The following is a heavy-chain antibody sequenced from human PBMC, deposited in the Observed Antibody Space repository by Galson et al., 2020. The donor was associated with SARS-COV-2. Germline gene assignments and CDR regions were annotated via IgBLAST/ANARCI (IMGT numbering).Heavy chain of an antibody. CDR1: GGSISSSSYY. J-gene: IGHJ5*02. D-gene: IGHD3-3*01. V-gene: IGHV4-39*07. CDR2: IYYSGST. Sequence: SETLSLTCTVSGGSISSSSYYWGWIRQPPGKGLEWIGSIYYSGSTYYNPSLKSRVTISVDTSKNQFSLKLSSVTAADTAVYYCARDSGESTRITIFGVVILTWFDPWGQGTLVTVSS. CDR3: ARDSGESTRITIFGVVILTWFDP.